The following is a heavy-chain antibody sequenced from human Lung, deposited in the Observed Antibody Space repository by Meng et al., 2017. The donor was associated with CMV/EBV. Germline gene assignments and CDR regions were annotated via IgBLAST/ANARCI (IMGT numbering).Heavy chain of an antibody. CDR1: GYTFTSYG. D-gene: IGHD2-2*01. CDR2: ISAYNGNT. Sequence: SVXVSXXASGYTFTSYGISWVRQAPGQGLEWMGWISAYNGNTNYAQKLQGRVTMTTDTSTSTAYMEVRSLRSDDTAVYYCAREMDCSSTSCYVLPNYYYYGMDVWGQGTTVTVSS. V-gene: IGHV1-18*01. J-gene: IGHJ6*02. CDR3: AREMDCSSTSCYVLPNYYYYGMDV.